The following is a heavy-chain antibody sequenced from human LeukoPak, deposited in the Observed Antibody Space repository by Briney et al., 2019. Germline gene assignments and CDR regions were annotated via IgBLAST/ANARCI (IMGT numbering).Heavy chain of an antibody. D-gene: IGHD1-26*01. CDR2: MNPNSGNT. J-gene: IGHJ4*02. CDR3: ARGGRSPSWEPTDY. CDR1: GYTFTSYD. Sequence: ASVKVSCKASGYTFTSYDINWVRQATGQGREWMGWMNPNSGNTGYAQKFQGRVTMTRNTSISTAYMELSSLRSEDTAVYYCARGGRSPSWEPTDYWGQGTLVTVSS. V-gene: IGHV1-8*01.